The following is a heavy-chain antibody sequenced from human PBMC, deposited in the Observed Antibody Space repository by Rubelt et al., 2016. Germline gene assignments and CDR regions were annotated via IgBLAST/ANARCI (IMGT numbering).Heavy chain of an antibody. Sequence: QVQLQQWGAGLLKPSETLSLTCTVSGGSISSSSYYWGWIRQPPGKGLERIGSIYYSGSTYSHPSLKVRVTISVDTSKNQFSLKLGSVTAADTAVYYCAGHYSSSWQYDYWGQGTLVTVSS. J-gene: IGHJ4*02. CDR2: IYYSGST. CDR3: AGHYSSSWQYDY. V-gene: IGHV4-39*01. CDR1: GGSISSSSYY. D-gene: IGHD6-13*01.